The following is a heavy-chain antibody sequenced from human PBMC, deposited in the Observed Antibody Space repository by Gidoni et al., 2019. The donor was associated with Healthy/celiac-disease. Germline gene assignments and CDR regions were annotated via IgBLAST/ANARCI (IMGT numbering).Heavy chain of an antibody. CDR2: RSRSSSTI. D-gene: IGHD3-3*01. CDR3: AREGLRFLEWLFEPLPERYYGMDV. J-gene: IGHJ6*02. CDR1: GFTFSSYS. V-gene: IGHV3-48*01. Sequence: EVQLVASGGGLVQPGGSLRPSCAASGFTFSSYSMNRVRQAPGKGLEWVSYRSRSSSTIYYADSVKSRFTISRDNAKNSLYLQMNSLRAEDTAVYYCAREGLRFLEWLFEPLPERYYGMDVWGQGTTVTVSS.